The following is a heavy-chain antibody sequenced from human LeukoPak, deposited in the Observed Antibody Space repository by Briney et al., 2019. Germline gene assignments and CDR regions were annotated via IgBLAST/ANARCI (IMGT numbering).Heavy chain of an antibody. CDR3: ARGGHYGDEAFDI. V-gene: IGHV4-34*01. CDR2: INHSGST. CDR1: GGSFSGYY. Sequence: PSETLSLTCAVYGGSFSGYYWSWIRQPPRKGLGWIGEINHSGSTNYNPSLKSRVTISVDTSKNQFSLKLSSVTAADTAVYYCARGGHYGDEAFDIWGQGTMVTVSS. D-gene: IGHD4-17*01. J-gene: IGHJ3*02.